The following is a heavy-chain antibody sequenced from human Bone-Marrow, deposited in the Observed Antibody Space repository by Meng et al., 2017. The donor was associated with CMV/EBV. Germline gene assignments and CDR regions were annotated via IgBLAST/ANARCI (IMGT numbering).Heavy chain of an antibody. V-gene: IGHV1-8*02. Sequence: ASVKVSCKAAGGTFRNSAISWVRQATGQGLEWMGWMNPNSGNTGYAQKFQGRVTMTRNTSISTAYMELSSLRSQDTAVYYCARGTIVLMVIALDYWGQGTLVTVSS. CDR2: MNPNSGNT. CDR1: GGTFRNSA. CDR3: ARGTIVLMVIALDY. D-gene: IGHD2-8*01. J-gene: IGHJ4*02.